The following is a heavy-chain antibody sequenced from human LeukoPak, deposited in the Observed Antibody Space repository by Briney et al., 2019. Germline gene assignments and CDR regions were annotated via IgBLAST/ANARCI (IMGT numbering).Heavy chain of an antibody. J-gene: IGHJ6*03. CDR2: IIPIFGTA. V-gene: IGHV1-69*01. CDR1: GGTFSSYA. CDR3: ARDSGVTSHYYYYYMDV. Sequence: SVEVSCKASGGTFSSYAISWVRQAPGQGLEWMGGIIPIFGTANYAQKFQGRVTITADESTSTAYMELSSLRSEDTAVYYCARDSGVTSHYYYYYMDVWGKGTTVTISS. D-gene: IGHD3-10*01.